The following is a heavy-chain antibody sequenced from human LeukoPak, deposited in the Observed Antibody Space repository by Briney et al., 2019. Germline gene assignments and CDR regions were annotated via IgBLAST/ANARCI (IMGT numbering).Heavy chain of an antibody. D-gene: IGHD3-3*01. V-gene: IGHV3-23*01. CDR2: ISGSGGST. Sequence: GGSLRLSCAASGFTFSSYAMSWVRQAPGKGLEWVSAISGSGGSTYYADSVKGRFTISRDNSKNTLYLQMNSLRAEDTAVYYCAKGVLRFLDWLRRTDDAFDIWGQGTMVTVSS. J-gene: IGHJ3*02. CDR1: GFTFSSYA. CDR3: AKGVLRFLDWLRRTDDAFDI.